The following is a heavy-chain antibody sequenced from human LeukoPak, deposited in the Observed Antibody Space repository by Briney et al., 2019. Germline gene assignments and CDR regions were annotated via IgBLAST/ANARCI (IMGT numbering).Heavy chain of an antibody. CDR1: GYTLTELS. Sequence: GASVKVSCKVSGYTLTELSMHWVRQAPGKGLEWTGGFDPEDGETIYAQKFQGRVTMTEDTSTDTAYMELSSLRSEDTAVYYCATHLTMVRGVIINAWGQGTLVTVSS. CDR3: ATHLTMVRGVIINA. CDR2: FDPEDGET. J-gene: IGHJ5*02. V-gene: IGHV1-24*01. D-gene: IGHD3-10*01.